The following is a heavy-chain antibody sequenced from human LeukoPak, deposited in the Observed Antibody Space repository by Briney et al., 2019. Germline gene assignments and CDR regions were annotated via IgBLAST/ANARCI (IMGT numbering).Heavy chain of an antibody. V-gene: IGHV3-23*01. J-gene: IGHJ4*02. Sequence: PTGGSLRLSCAASGFTFSSYAMSWVRQAPGKGLEWVSAISGSGGRTYYADSVKGRFTISRDNSKNTLYLQMNSLRAEDTAVYYCAKVTSSWNYFDYWGQGAPVTVSS. CDR2: ISGSGGRT. CDR3: AKVTSSWNYFDY. D-gene: IGHD6-13*01. CDR1: GFTFSSYA.